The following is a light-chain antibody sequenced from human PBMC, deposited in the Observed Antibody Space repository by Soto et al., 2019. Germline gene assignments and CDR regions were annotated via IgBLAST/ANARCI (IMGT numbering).Light chain of an antibody. J-gene: IGLJ3*02. CDR1: SSNIGSNY. V-gene: IGLV1-51*01. Sequence: QAVVTQPPSVSAAPGQKVTISCSGSSSNIGSNYVSWYQHLPGTAPKLLIYDDNKRPSGIPDRFSGSKSGTSATLGITGLQTGDEADYYCGTWDNSLSAGGVFGGGTQLTVL. CDR3: GTWDNSLSAGGV. CDR2: DDN.